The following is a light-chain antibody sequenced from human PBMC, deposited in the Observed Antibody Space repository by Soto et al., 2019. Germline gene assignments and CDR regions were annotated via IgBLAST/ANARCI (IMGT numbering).Light chain of an antibody. CDR2: LVS. J-gene: IGLJ1*01. V-gene: IGLV2-11*01. Sequence: QSVDSPPRSRSGSAGQSVTISCTGTSIYVGGYNCVSWYQQHPGKAPKVMIYLVSKRPSGVTDRFSGSKSGNPASLTISGLQAEDEADYYCCSYAGTDIYVFATGTKVTVL. CDR1: SIYVGGYNC. CDR3: CSYAGTDIYV.